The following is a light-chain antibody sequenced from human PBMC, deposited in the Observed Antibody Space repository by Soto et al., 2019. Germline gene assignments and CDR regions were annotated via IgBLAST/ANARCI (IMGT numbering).Light chain of an antibody. V-gene: IGKV3-15*01. J-gene: IGKJ1*01. Sequence: EIVLTQSPGTLSVSPGERATLSCRASQNIRSNLAWYQQKPGQPPTLLVSDASTRATGIPARFSGSGSGTEFTLTISSLQPDDFATYYCQQYNSPTWAFGQGTKVDI. CDR2: DAS. CDR3: QQYNSPTWA. CDR1: QNIRSN.